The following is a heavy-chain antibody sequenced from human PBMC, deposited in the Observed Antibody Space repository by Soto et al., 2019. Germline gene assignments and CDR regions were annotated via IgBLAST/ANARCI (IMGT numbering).Heavy chain of an antibody. CDR2: INSDGSST. CDR3: ARDGGGYYYGSGSSPFDY. CDR1: GFTFSSYW. J-gene: IGHJ4*02. D-gene: IGHD3-10*01. Sequence: EVQLVESGGGLVQPGGSLRLSCAASGFTFSSYWTYWVRQAPGKGLVWVSRINSDGSSTSYADSVKGRFTISRDNAKNTLYLQMHSLRAEDTAVYYCARDGGGYYYGSGSSPFDYWGQVTLVTVCS. V-gene: IGHV3-74*01.